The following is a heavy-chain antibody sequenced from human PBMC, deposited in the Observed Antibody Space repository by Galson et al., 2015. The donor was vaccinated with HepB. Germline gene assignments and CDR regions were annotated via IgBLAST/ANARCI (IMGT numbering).Heavy chain of an antibody. CDR2: IGSDGSST. J-gene: IGHJ6*02. CDR1: GFTFSSYA. CDR3: AKDLGVRGEYYYYGMDV. Sequence: SLRLSCAASGFTFSSYAMSWVRQAPGKGLEWVSAIGSDGSSTFYADSVKGRSTISRDNSGNTLYLQMNSLRAEDTAIYYRAKDLGVRGEYYYYGMDVWGQGTTVTVSS. D-gene: IGHD3-10*01. V-gene: IGHV3-23*01.